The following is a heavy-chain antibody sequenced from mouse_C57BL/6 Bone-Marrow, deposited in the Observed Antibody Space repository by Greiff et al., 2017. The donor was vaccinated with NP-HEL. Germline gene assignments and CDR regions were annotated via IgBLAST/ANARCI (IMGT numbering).Heavy chain of an antibody. Sequence: VQLQESGPGLVQPSQSLSITCTVSGFSLTSYGVHWVRQSPGKGLEWLGVIWSGGSTDYNAAFISRLSISKDNSKSQVFFKMNSLQADDTAIYYCARGGYYYYGSSYYFDYWGQGTTLTVSS. D-gene: IGHD1-1*01. CDR2: IWSGGST. J-gene: IGHJ2*01. CDR1: GFSLTSYG. CDR3: ARGGYYYYGSSYYFDY. V-gene: IGHV2-2*01.